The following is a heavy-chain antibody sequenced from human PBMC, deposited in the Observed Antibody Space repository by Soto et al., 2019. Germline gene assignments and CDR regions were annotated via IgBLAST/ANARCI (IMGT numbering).Heavy chain of an antibody. CDR2: ISTSVTII. CDR1: GYIFSDYY. Sequence: QGQLVESGGGLVQPGGSLRLSCAASGYIFSDYYMTWIRQAPGKGLEWVSYISTSVTIISYADSVKGRFTISRDDAKNSLYLQMISLGADDTAIYYCARAGGSGWSLDYWGQGTLVTVSS. D-gene: IGHD6-19*01. V-gene: IGHV3-11*01. J-gene: IGHJ4*02. CDR3: ARAGGSGWSLDY.